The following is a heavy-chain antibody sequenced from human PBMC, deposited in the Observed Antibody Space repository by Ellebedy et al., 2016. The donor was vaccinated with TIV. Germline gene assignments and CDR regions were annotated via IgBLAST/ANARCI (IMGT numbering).Heavy chain of an antibody. V-gene: IGHV3-53*01. J-gene: IGHJ4*02. CDR2: IFSAADGGET. Sequence: PGGSLRLSCAASGFTVTTNYMNWVRQAPGKGLAWVSVIFSAADGGETHYADSVKGRFTISRDSSKNTLYLQMNSLRAEETAVYYCARDPPGIAASGPYKWGQGTLVTVSS. CDR1: GFTVTTNY. D-gene: IGHD6-13*01. CDR3: ARDPPGIAASGPYK.